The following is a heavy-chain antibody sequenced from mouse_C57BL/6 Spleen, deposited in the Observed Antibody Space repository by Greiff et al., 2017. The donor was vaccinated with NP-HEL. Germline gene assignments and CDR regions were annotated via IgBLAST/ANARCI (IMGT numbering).Heavy chain of an antibody. CDR1: GYTFTDYY. CDR3: AGGDYDRTWFAY. V-gene: IGHV1-19*01. Sequence: EVQLQQSGPVLVKPGASVKMSCKASGYTFTDYYMNWVKQSHGKSLEWIGVINPYNGGTSYNQKFKGKATLTVDKSSSTAYMELNSLTSEDSAVYYCAGGDYDRTWFAYWGQGTLVTVSA. CDR2: INPYNGGT. J-gene: IGHJ3*01. D-gene: IGHD2-4*01.